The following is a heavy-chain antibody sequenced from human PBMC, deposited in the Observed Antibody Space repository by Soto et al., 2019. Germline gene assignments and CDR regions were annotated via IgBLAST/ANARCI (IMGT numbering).Heavy chain of an antibody. CDR2: TYYRSKWYN. Sequence: SQTLSLTCAISGDSVSSNSAAWNLIRQSPSRGLEWLGRTYYRSKWYNDYAVSVKSRITINPDTSKNQFSLQLNSVTPEDTAVYYCARDYRPGYSSWYQAPPPMYYFDYWGQGTLVTVSS. CDR3: ARDYRPGYSSWYQAPPPMYYFDY. CDR1: GDSVSSNSAA. D-gene: IGHD6-13*01. J-gene: IGHJ4*02. V-gene: IGHV6-1*01.